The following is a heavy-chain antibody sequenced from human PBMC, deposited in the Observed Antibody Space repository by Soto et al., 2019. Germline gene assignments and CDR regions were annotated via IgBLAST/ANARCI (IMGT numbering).Heavy chain of an antibody. D-gene: IGHD3-22*01. CDR3: ARGANYDSSGLGY. CDR1: GGSISSGGYS. V-gene: IGHV4-30-2*01. J-gene: IGHJ4*02. Sequence: PSETLSLTCAVSGGSISSGGYSWSWIRQPPGKGLEWIGEINHSGSTNYNPSLKSRVTISVDTSKNQFSLKLSSVTAADTAVYYCARGANYDSSGLGYWGQGTLVTVSS. CDR2: INHSGST.